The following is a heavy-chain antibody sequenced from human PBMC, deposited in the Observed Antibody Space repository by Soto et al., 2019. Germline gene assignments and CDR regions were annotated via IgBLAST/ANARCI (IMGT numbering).Heavy chain of an antibody. CDR3: ARLGGYYQAFDN. CDR2: IYYTGTS. J-gene: IGHJ4*02. V-gene: IGHV4-59*08. Sequence: SEILSLTCTVSGGSIRNNYWSWIRQPPGKGLEWVGYIYYTGTSKYNPSLKSRVTISVDSSKNQFSLKLDSVTAADTAVYYCARLGGYYQAFDNWGQGTLVTVSS. CDR1: GGSIRNNY. D-gene: IGHD3-3*01.